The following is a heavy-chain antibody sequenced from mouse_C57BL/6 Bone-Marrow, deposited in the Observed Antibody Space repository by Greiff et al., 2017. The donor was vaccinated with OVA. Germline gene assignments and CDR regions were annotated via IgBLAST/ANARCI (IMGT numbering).Heavy chain of an antibody. V-gene: IGHV5-6*01. CDR2: ISSGGSYT. CDR3: ARHDYDENY. D-gene: IGHD2-4*01. CDR1: GFTFSSYG. J-gene: IGHJ2*01. Sequence: EVKVVESGGDLVKPGGSLKLSCAASGFTFSSYGMSWVRQTPDKRLEWVATISSGGSYTYYPDSVKGRFTISRDNAKNTLYLQMSSLKSEDTAMYYCARHDYDENYWGQGTTLTVSS.